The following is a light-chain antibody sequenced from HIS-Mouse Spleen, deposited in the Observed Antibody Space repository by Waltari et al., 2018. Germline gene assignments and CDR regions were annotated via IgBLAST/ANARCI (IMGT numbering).Light chain of an antibody. CDR1: QSLLYSSKNKNY. V-gene: IGKV4-1*01. Sequence: DIVMTQSPDSLAVSLGERATINCKSSQSLLYSSKNKNYLAWYKQKPGQPPKLLIYWASTREAGVPDRVSGSESGTDFTLTISSLQAEDVAVYYCQQYYSTPFTFGGGTKVEIK. CDR2: WAS. CDR3: QQYYSTPFT. J-gene: IGKJ4*01.